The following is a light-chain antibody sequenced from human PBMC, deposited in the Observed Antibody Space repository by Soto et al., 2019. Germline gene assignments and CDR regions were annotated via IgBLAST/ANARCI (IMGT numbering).Light chain of an antibody. CDR3: QQSYNSPRT. CDR2: VAS. CDR1: QSISNS. V-gene: IGKV1-39*01. Sequence: DIQMTQSPSSLSASVGDRVTITCRASQSISNSLNWYQQKPGKAPNLLIYVASNLQSGVPSRFSGSGSGTDFTLTISSLQPEDFATYYCQQSYNSPRTFGQGTKLEIK. J-gene: IGKJ2*01.